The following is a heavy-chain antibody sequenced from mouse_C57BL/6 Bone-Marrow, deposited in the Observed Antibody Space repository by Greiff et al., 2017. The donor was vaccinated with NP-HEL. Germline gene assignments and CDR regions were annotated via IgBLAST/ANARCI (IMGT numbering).Heavy chain of an antibody. D-gene: IGHD1-1*01. CDR3: ARKPSHYYGSSFFDY. CDR1: GYTFTNYW. V-gene: IGHV1-63*01. CDR2: IYPGGGYT. J-gene: IGHJ2*01. Sequence: QVQLQQSGAELVRPGTSVKMSCKASGYTFTNYWIGWAKQRPGHGLEWIGDIYPGGGYTNYNEKFKGKATLTADKSSSTAYMQFSSLTSEDSAIYYGARKPSHYYGSSFFDYWGQGTTLTVSS.